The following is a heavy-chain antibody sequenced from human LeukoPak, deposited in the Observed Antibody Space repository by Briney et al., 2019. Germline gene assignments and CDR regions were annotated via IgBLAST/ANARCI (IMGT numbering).Heavy chain of an antibody. CDR2: ISAYNGNT. V-gene: IGHV1-18*01. CDR3: ARAALRITMVRGLSGDQ. CDR1: GYTFTSYG. D-gene: IGHD3-10*01. Sequence: GASVKVSCKASGYTFTSYGISWVRQAPGQGLEWMGWISAYNGNTNYAQKLQGRVTMTTDTSTSTAYMELRSLRSDDTAVYYCARAALRITMVRGLSGDQWGQGTMVTVSS. J-gene: IGHJ3*01.